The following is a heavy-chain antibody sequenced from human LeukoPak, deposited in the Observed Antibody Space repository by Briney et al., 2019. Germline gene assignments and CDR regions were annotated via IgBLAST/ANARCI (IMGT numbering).Heavy chain of an antibody. J-gene: IGHJ4*02. Sequence: PGGSLRLSCAASGFTFSRYWMHWVRQAPGKGLVWVSRINTDGSSTSHADSVKGRFTISRDNAKNTPYVQMNSLRAEDTAVYYCAREDSYGLLDYWGQGTLVTVSS. CDR1: GFTFSRYW. V-gene: IGHV3-74*01. D-gene: IGHD5-18*01. CDR2: INTDGSST. CDR3: AREDSYGLLDY.